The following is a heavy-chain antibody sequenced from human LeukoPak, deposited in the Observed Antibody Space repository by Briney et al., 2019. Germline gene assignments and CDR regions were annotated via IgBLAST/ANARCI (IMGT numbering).Heavy chain of an antibody. J-gene: IGHJ4*01. D-gene: IGHD3-10*01. CDR2: ISGSGGST. Sequence: GGSLRLSCAASGFTFTTYAMSWVRQAPGKGLEWVSAISGSGGSTYYADSVKGRFTISRDNSKNTLYLQMNSLRAEDTAVYYCATMPGITMVRGVPYFDYWGQGILVTVSS. CDR3: ATMPGITMVRGVPYFDY. CDR1: GFTFTTYA. V-gene: IGHV3-23*01.